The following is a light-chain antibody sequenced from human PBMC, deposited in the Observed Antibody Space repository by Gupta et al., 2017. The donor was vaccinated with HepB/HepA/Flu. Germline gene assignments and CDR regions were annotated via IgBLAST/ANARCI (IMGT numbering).Light chain of an antibody. V-gene: IGKV3-11*01. Sequence: DIVLTQSPATLSLSPWERATLSCSASQSVGDFLAWYQHKPGQPPRLLIHGASNRIPGTPARFSGSGSGTDFTLTISSLEPEDFAVYYCKQRSSWLTFGGGTKVEMK. CDR3: KQRSSWLT. CDR1: QSVGDF. J-gene: IGKJ4*01. CDR2: GAS.